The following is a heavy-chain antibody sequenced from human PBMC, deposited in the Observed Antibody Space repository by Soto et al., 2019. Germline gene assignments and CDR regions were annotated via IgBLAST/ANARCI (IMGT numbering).Heavy chain of an antibody. Sequence: SLRPSCPPSASSLIACSMDWVRQAPGKGLEWGSLISGSGRYIYYADSVRGRFTICRDHSKNPLYLQMNSLSAEHTALYYCASYPRPEPEPYNYYGMDVWGQGTTVTVSS. CDR3: ASYPRPEPEPYNYYGMDV. J-gene: IGHJ6*01. D-gene: IGHD1-20*01. CDR2: ISGSGRYI. CDR1: ASSLIACS. V-gene: IGHV3-21*01.